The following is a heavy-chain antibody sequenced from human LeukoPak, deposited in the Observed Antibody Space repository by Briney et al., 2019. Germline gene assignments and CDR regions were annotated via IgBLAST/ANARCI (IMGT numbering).Heavy chain of an antibody. J-gene: IGHJ4*02. V-gene: IGHV3-9*03. CDR2: ISWNSGSI. CDR1: GFTFDDYA. Sequence: GGSLRLSCAASGFTFDDYAMHWVRQAPGKGLEWVSGISWNSGSIGYADSVKGRFTISRDNAKNSLYLQMNSLRAEDMALYYCAKDSGGGYFDYWGQGTLVTVSS. D-gene: IGHD1-26*01. CDR3: AKDSGGGYFDY.